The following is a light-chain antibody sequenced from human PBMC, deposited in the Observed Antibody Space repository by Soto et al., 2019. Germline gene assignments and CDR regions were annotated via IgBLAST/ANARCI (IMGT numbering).Light chain of an antibody. CDR2: SIS. V-gene: IGKV1-9*01. J-gene: IGKJ2*01. CDR1: QGVLNS. CDR3: QQLYTYPHT. Sequence: IHVTQSPSILSASVGDSVTITCRTSQGVLNSFAWYQQKSGKAPRLLIYSISSLKSGVPSRFSGSGSGAEFTLTITNLQPEDFATYFCQQLYTYPHTFGLGTQLQIK.